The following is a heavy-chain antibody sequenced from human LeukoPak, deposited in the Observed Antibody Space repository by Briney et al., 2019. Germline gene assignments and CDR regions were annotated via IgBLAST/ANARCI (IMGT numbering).Heavy chain of an antibody. CDR1: GFSFDEYG. Sequence: PGGSLRLSCAASGFSFDEYGMSWVRQAPGKGLEWVSSISSSSSYIYYADSVKGRFTISRDNAKNSLYLQMNSLRAEDTAVYYCARDRGYFDWLDYWGQGTLVTVSS. CDR3: ARDRGYFDWLDY. J-gene: IGHJ4*02. V-gene: IGHV3-21*01. D-gene: IGHD3-9*01. CDR2: ISSSSSYI.